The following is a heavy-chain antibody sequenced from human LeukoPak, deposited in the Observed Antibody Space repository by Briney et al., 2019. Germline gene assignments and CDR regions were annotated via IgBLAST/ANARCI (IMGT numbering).Heavy chain of an antibody. Sequence: ASVKVSCKASGYTFTGYYMHWVRQAPGQGLEWMGWINPNSGGTNYAQTFQGRVTMTRDTSISTAYMELSRLRSDDTAVYYCARGPRIRFVEWLLQIYFDYWGQGTLVTVSS. CDR2: INPNSGGT. J-gene: IGHJ4*02. V-gene: IGHV1-2*02. CDR1: GYTFTGYY. CDR3: ARGPRIRFVEWLLQIYFDY. D-gene: IGHD3-3*01.